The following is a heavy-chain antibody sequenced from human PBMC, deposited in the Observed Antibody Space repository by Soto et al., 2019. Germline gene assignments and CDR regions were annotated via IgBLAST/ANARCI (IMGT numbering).Heavy chain of an antibody. CDR2: ISSSSSTI. CDR1: GFTFSSYS. Sequence: PGGSLRLSCAASGFTFSSYSMNWVRQAPGKGLEWVSYISSSSSTIYYADSVKGRFTISRDNAKNSLYLQMNSLRAEDTAVYYCAAWYSSSWMDVWGKGTTVTVS. V-gene: IGHV3-48*01. D-gene: IGHD6-13*01. CDR3: AAWYSSSWMDV. J-gene: IGHJ6*03.